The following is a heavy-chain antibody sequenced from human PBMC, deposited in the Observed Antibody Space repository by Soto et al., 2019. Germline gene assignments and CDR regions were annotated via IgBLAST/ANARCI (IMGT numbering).Heavy chain of an antibody. J-gene: IGHJ2*01. CDR1: GGTFSSYA. D-gene: IGHD3-22*01. V-gene: IGHV1-69*13. CDR3: ARDTGNSSGYYHYWYFDL. CDR2: IIPIFGTA. Sequence: SVKVSCKASGGTFSSYAISWVRQAPGQGLEWMGGIIPIFGTANYAQKFQGRVTITADESTSTAYMELSGLRSEDTAVYYCARDTGNSSGYYHYWYFDLWGRGTLVTVSS.